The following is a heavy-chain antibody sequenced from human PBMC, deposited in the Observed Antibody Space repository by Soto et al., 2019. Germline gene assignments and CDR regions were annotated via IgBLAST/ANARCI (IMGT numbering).Heavy chain of an antibody. Sequence: PSETLSLTCTVSGGSISSSSYYWGWIRQPPGKGLEWIGSIYYSGSTYYNPSLKSRVTISVDTSKNQFSLKLSSVTAADTAVYYCARRSCSGGSCFFDYWGQGTLVTVS. J-gene: IGHJ4*02. CDR3: ARRSCSGGSCFFDY. CDR2: IYYSGST. CDR1: GGSISSSSYY. D-gene: IGHD2-15*01. V-gene: IGHV4-39*01.